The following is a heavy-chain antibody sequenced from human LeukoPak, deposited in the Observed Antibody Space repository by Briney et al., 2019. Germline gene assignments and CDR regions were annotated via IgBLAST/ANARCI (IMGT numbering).Heavy chain of an antibody. CDR2: INPSGGST. J-gene: IGHJ5*02. CDR3: ARGGVGATTYVWFDP. Sequence: ASVKVSCKASGYTFTNYYIHWVRQAPGQGLECMGIINPSGGSTSYAQKFQGRVTMTRDMSTSTVYMELSSLRSEDTAVYYCARGGVGATTYVWFDPWGQGTLVTVSS. CDR1: GYTFTNYY. D-gene: IGHD1-26*01. V-gene: IGHV1-46*01.